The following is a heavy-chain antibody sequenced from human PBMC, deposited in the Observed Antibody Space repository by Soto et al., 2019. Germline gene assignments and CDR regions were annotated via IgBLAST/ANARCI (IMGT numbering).Heavy chain of an antibody. CDR2: IYYSRST. CDR1: GGSISSSSYY. V-gene: IGHV4-39*01. Sequence: QLQLQESGPGLVKPSETLSLTCTVSGGSISSSSYYWGWIRQPPGKGLEWIGSIYYSRSTYYNPSLKSRVTISVETSKNQFSLKLSSVTAADTAVYYCANTYYYDSSGYYGDYWGQGTLVTVS. D-gene: IGHD3-22*01. J-gene: IGHJ4*02. CDR3: ANTYYYDSSGYYGDY.